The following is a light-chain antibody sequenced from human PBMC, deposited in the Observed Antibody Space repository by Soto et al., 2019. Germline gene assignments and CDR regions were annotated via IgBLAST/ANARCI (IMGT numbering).Light chain of an antibody. CDR2: AAS. CDR1: QGIRSD. Sequence: AIQMTQSPSSLSASVGDRVTITCRASQGIRSDLGWYQQKPGIAPKLLIYAASTLQSGVPSRFSGSGSGTDFTLTISCLQSEDFATYYCQQYYSYPRTFGQGTKVEIK. CDR3: QQYYSYPRT. V-gene: IGKV1-6*01. J-gene: IGKJ1*01.